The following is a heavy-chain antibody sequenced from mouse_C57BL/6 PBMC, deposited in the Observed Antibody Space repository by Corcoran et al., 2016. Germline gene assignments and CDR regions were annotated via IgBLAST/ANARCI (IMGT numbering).Heavy chain of an antibody. CDR1: GYTFTEYP. D-gene: IGHD1-1*01. V-gene: IGHV9-1*01. Sequence: QIQLVQSGPELKKPGETVKISCKASGYTFTEYPMHWVKQAPGKGFKWMGMIYTDTGEPTYAEEFKGQFAFSLETSASTAYLQINNRKNEDTATDFCVRPLGGSSYVRAWFEYCGQGHMVTVSA. CDR3: VRPLGGSSYVRAWFEY. J-gene: IGHJ3*01. CDR2: IYTDTGEP.